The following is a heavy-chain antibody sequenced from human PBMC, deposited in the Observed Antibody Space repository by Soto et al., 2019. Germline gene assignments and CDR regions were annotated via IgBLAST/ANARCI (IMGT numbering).Heavy chain of an antibody. CDR2: IYYSGST. Sequence: SETLSLTCTLSGGSISSSSYNWGWIRQPPGKGLEWIGSIYYSGSTYYNPSLKSRVTISVDTSKNQFSLKLSSVTAADTAVYYCARQPGGSSRIHYYYYYMDVWGKGTTVTVSS. D-gene: IGHD1-26*01. CDR1: GGSISSSSYN. CDR3: ARQPGGSSRIHYYYYYMDV. J-gene: IGHJ6*03. V-gene: IGHV4-39*01.